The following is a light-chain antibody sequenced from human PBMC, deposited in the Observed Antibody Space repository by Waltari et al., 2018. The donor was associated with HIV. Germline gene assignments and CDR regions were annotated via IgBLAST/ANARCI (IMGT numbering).Light chain of an antibody. Sequence: SYELTQPHSVSVSPGQTARITCSGDALPKHYAYWYQQKSGQAPVLIISKDNERPSGIPERFFGSSSGTVVTLTIRGAQAEDEADYYCQSTDRSGTSVSFGGGTRLSVL. CDR3: QSTDRSGTSVS. CDR1: ALPKHY. CDR2: KDN. J-gene: IGLJ2*01. V-gene: IGLV3-25*03.